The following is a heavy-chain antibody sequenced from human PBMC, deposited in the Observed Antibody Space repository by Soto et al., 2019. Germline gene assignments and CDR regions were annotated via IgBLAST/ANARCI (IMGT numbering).Heavy chain of an antibody. V-gene: IGHV1-18*01. CDR1: GYTFTSYG. CDR3: ARYHGSGSLPPGWFDP. D-gene: IGHD3-10*01. J-gene: IGHJ5*02. CDR2: ISAYNGNT. Sequence: QVQLVQSGAEVKKPGASVKVSCKASGYTFTSYGISWARQAPGQGLEWMGWISAYNGNTNYAQKLQGRVTMTTDTSTRTAYMELRSLRSDDTAVYYCARYHGSGSLPPGWFDPWGQGTLVTVSS.